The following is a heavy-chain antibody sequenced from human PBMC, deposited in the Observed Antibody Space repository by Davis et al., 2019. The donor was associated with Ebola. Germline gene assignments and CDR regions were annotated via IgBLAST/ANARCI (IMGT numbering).Heavy chain of an antibody. CDR2: MNPNSGNT. V-gene: IGHV1-8*01. J-gene: IGHJ4*02. Sequence: ASVKVSCKASGYTFTSYDINWVRQATGQGLEWMGWMNPNSGNTGYTQKFQGRVTMTRNTSISTAYMELSSLRSEDTAVYYCARGFPAHRWRRWLQLENYWGQGTLVTVSS. CDR1: GYTFTSYD. CDR3: ARGFPAHRWRRWLQLENY. D-gene: IGHD5-24*01.